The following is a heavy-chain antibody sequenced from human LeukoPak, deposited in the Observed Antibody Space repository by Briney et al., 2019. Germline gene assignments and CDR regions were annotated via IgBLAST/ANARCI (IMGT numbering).Heavy chain of an antibody. V-gene: IGHV3-7*01. J-gene: IGHJ4*02. D-gene: IGHD5-18*01. CDR2: MNQDGSEK. CDR1: GFIFGTYW. Sequence: PGGSLRLSCAASGFIFGTYWMSWVRQAPGKGLERVANMNQDGSEKYYVDSVKGRFTISRDNAKNSLYLQMNSLRAEDTAVYYCASLSDTAMVRLDYWGQGTLVTVFS. CDR3: ASLSDTAMVRLDY.